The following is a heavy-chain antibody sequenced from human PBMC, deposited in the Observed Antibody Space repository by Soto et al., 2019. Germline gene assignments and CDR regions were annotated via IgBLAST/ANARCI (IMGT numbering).Heavy chain of an antibody. J-gene: IGHJ3*02. V-gene: IGHV1-46*03. CDR1: GYTFTSYY. CDR2: INPSGSST. CDR3: GRDISDDSGASWGAFEI. Sequence: ASVKVSCKASGYTFTSYYMHWVRQAPGQGLEWMGIINPSGSSTRYAQKFQGRVTMTRDTSTSTVYMELSSLRSEDTAVYYCGRDISDDSGASWGAFEIWGQWTMVTV. D-gene: IGHD3-10*01.